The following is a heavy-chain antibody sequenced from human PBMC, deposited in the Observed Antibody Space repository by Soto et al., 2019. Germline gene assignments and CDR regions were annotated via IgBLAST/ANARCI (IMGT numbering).Heavy chain of an antibody. Sequence: SLRLSCAASGFTFDDYAMHWVRQAPGKGLEWVSGISWNSGSIGYADAVKGRFTISRDNAKNSLYLQMHSLRAEDTALYYCAKDNADYYDSSGYYGAFDIWGQGTMVTVSS. CDR1: GFTFDDYA. CDR2: ISWNSGSI. CDR3: AKDNADYYDSSGYYGAFDI. V-gene: IGHV3-9*01. J-gene: IGHJ3*02. D-gene: IGHD3-22*01.